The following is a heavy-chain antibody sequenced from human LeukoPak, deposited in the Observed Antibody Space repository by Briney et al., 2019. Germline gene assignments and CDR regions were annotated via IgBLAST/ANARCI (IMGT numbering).Heavy chain of an antibody. CDR2: INHSGST. CDR1: GGSFSGYY. D-gene: IGHD6-6*01. J-gene: IGHJ4*02. V-gene: IGHV4-34*01. Sequence: SETLSLTCAVYGGSFSGYYWSWIRQPPGKGLEWIGEINHSGSTNYNPSLKSRVTISVDTSKNQFSLKLSSVTAADTAVYYCARVDSSSGRRIDYWGQGTLVTVSS. CDR3: ARVDSSSGRRIDY.